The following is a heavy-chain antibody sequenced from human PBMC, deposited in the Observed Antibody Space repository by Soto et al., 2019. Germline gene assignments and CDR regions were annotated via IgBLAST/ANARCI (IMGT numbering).Heavy chain of an antibody. CDR2: IYYSGST. V-gene: IGHV4-31*03. CDR3: ARGEVYASDPYYFDY. J-gene: IGHJ4*02. CDR1: GGSISSGGYY. D-gene: IGHD2-8*01. Sequence: QVQLQESGPGLVKPSQTLSLTCTVSGGSISSGGYYWSWIRQHPGKGLEWIGYIYYSGSTYYNPSLKRRVTISVDTSKNQFSLKLSSVTAADTAVYYCARGEVYASDPYYFDYWGQGTLVTVSS.